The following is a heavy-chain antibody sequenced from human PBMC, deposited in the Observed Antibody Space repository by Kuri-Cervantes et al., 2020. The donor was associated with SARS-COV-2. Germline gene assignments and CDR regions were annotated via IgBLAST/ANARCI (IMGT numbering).Heavy chain of an antibody. V-gene: IGHV3-7*01. CDR1: GFTFDDYG. Sequence: GGSLRLSCAASGFTFDDYGMSWVRQAPGKGLEWVANIKQDGSEKYYVDSVKGRFTISRDNAKNSLYLQMNSLRAEDTAVYYCARTGSGWNHDAFDIWGQGTMVTVSS. CDR2: IKQDGSEK. J-gene: IGHJ3*02. CDR3: ARTGSGWNHDAFDI. D-gene: IGHD6-19*01.